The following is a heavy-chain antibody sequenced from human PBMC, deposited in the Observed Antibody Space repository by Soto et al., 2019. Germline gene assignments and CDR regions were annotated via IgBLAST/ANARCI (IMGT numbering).Heavy chain of an antibody. D-gene: IGHD6-19*01. CDR1: GFTFSSYW. Sequence: EVQLVESGGGLVQPGGSLRLSCAASGFTFSSYWMHWVRQAPGKGLVWVSRINSDGSRTSYADSVKGRFTISRDNAKNTLYRQMNSLRAEDTAVYYCARGGPFEVADPWGQGTLVTVSS. CDR3: ARGGPFEVADP. CDR2: INSDGSRT. V-gene: IGHV3-74*01. J-gene: IGHJ5*02.